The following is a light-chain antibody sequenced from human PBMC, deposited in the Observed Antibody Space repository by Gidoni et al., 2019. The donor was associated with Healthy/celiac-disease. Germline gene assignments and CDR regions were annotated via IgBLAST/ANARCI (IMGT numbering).Light chain of an antibody. CDR1: QSVLYSSNNKNY. V-gene: IGKV4-1*01. CDR2: WAS. CDR3: QQYYSTPLT. J-gene: IGKJ4*01. Sequence: DIVMTQSPDPLAVSLGERATINCKSSQSVLYSSNNKNYLAWYQHKPGQPPKLLIYWASTRESGVPDRFSGSGSGTDFTLTISSLQAEDVAVYYCQQYYSTPLTFGGGTKVEIK.